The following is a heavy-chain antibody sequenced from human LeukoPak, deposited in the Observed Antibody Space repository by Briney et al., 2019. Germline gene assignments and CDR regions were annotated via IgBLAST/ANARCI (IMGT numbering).Heavy chain of an antibody. CDR1: GFTFSSYS. CDR3: ASGKKCELLGR. V-gene: IGHV3-21*01. Sequence: GGSLRLSCAASGFTFSSYSMNWVRQAPGKGLEWVSSISSSSSYIYYADSVKGRFTISRDNAKNSLYLQMNSLRAEDTAVYYCASGKKCELLGRWGQGTLVTVSS. D-gene: IGHD1-26*01. CDR2: ISSSSSYI. J-gene: IGHJ4*02.